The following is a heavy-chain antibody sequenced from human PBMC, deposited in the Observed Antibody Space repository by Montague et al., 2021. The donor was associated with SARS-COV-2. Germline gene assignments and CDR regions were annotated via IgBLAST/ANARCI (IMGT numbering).Heavy chain of an antibody. CDR2: IYYSGST. V-gene: IGHV4-39*01. CDR1: GGSISSSSYH. J-gene: IGHJ4*02. D-gene: IGHD1-26*01. Sequence: SETLSLTCTVSGGSISSSSYHWGWIRQPPGKGLERIGSIYYSGSTYYNPSLKSRVTISVDTSKNQFSLKLSSVTAADTAVYYCVEIVGATDYWGQGTLVTVSS. CDR3: VEIVGATDY.